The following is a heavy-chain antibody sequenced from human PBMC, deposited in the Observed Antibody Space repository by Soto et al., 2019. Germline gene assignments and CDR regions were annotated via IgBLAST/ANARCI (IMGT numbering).Heavy chain of an antibody. Sequence: PGGSLRLSCTASGFTFSSYGMHWVRQAPGKGLEWVAVISYDGSNKYYADSVKGRFTISRDNSKNTLYLQMNSLRAEDTAVYYCAKDRLRITMIVVADGDFDYWGQGTLVTVS. CDR3: AKDRLRITMIVVADGDFDY. CDR1: GFTFSSYG. J-gene: IGHJ4*02. CDR2: ISYDGSNK. V-gene: IGHV3-30*18. D-gene: IGHD3-22*01.